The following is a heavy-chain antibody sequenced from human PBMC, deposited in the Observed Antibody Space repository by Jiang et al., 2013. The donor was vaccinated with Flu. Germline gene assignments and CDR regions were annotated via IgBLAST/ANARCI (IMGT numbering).Heavy chain of an antibody. CDR2: IYHTGST. Sequence: GSGLVKPSQTLSLTCTVSGGSINSGGFYWSWIRQVPGKGLEWIAYIYHTGSTYYSPSLESRATISIDTSNNQFSLKLSSVTAADTAIYYCARYSSVGNFDYWGQGALV. CDR3: ARYSSVGNFDY. CDR1: GGSINSGGFY. J-gene: IGHJ4*02. D-gene: IGHD1-26*01. V-gene: IGHV4-31*03.